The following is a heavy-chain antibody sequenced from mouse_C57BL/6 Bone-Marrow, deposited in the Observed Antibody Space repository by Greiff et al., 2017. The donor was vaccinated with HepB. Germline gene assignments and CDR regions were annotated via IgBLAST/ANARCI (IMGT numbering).Heavy chain of an antibody. V-gene: IGHV1-18*01. Sequence: VQLQQSGPELVKPGASVKIPCKASGYTFTDYNMDWVKQSHGKSLEWIGDINPNNGGTIYNQKFKGKATLTVDKSSSTAYMELRSLTSEDTAVYYCARSEYSTYYAMDYWGQGTSVTVSS. J-gene: IGHJ4*01. D-gene: IGHD2-5*01. CDR2: INPNNGGT. CDR3: ARSEYSTYYAMDY. CDR1: GYTFTDYN.